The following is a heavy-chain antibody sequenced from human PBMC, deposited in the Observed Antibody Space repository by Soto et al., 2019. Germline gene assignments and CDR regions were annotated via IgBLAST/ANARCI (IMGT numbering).Heavy chain of an antibody. D-gene: IGHD1-7*01. CDR1: CGSVSSGTYY. CDR3: AMAGNYRYFDA. V-gene: IGHV4-61*01. CDR2: ISSRGST. Sequence: QVQLQESGPGLVTPSETLSLTCTVSCGSVSSGTYYWSWIRQPPGKGLEWIGYISSRGSTNYNPSLKSRVTISVDTSKNQFSLKLTSVTAADTAVYYCAMAGNYRYFDAWGQGTLVTVSS. J-gene: IGHJ4*02.